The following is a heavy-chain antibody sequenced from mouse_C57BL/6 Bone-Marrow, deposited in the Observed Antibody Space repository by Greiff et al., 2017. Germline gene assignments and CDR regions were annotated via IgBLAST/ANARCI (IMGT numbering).Heavy chain of an antibody. CDR2: IGPENGDT. D-gene: IGHD1-1*01. CDR1: GFNIKDDY. J-gene: IGHJ4*01. CDR3: TTAAYYYGSSYYAMDY. V-gene: IGHV14-4*01. Sequence: VQLQQSGAELVRPGASVKLSCTASGFNIKDDYMHWVQQRPEQGLEGIGWIGPENGDTEYASKFQGKVTITADTSSNTAYLQLSSLTSEDTAVYYCTTAAYYYGSSYYAMDYWGQGTSVTVSS.